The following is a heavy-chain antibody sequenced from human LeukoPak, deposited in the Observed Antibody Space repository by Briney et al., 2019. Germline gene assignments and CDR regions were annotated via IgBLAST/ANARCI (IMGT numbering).Heavy chain of an antibody. CDR2: ISGDGGST. CDR1: GFMFHDYA. D-gene: IGHD6-19*01. Sequence: PGGSLRLSCAAPGFMFHDYAIHWVRQAPGKGLEWVSLISGDGGSTFYADSVKGRFTISRDNSKNSLYLQMNSLRSDDTALYYWARESESSGWYDYWGQGTLVTVSS. V-gene: IGHV3-43*02. CDR3: ARESESSGWYDY. J-gene: IGHJ4*02.